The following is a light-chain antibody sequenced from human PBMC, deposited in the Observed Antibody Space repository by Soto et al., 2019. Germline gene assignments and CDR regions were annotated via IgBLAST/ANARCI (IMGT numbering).Light chain of an antibody. Sequence: QSVLTQPASVSGSPGQSITISCTGTSSDVGNYNLVSRFQQHPGKAPKLMIYEGTKRPSGVSNRFSGSKSGNTASLTISGLQAEDEADYYCCSYAGRSTYVFGTGTKVTVL. V-gene: IGLV2-23*01. J-gene: IGLJ1*01. CDR2: EGT. CDR1: SSDVGNYNL. CDR3: CSYAGRSTYV.